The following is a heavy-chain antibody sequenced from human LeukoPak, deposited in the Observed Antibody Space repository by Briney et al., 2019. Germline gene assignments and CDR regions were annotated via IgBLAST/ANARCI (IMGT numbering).Heavy chain of an antibody. J-gene: IGHJ4*02. CDR3: ARALSRTFSGHYFDY. V-gene: IGHV3-74*01. D-gene: IGHD3-10*01. CDR1: GFTFSSYW. Sequence: EGSLRLSCAASGFTFSSYWMHWVRQAPGKGLVWVSRINSDGSSTSYADSVKGRLTISRDNAKNTLYLQMNSLRAEDTAVYYCARALSRTFSGHYFDYWGQGTLVTVSS. CDR2: INSDGSST.